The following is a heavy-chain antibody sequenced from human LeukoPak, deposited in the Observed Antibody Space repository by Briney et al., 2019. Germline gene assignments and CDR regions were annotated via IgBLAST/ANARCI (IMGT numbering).Heavy chain of an antibody. CDR1: GFTFSSYA. CDR2: ISYDGGNK. Sequence: GGSLRLSCAASGFTFSSYAMHWVRQAPGKGLEWVAVISYDGGNKFYADSVRGRFTISRDNSKNTLYLQMNSLRAEDTAVYYSARGWYGYCGGGSCYSIDYWGQETHVTVSS. V-gene: IGHV3-30*04. D-gene: IGHD2-15*01. J-gene: IGHJ4*02. CDR3: ARGWYGYCGGGSCYSIDY.